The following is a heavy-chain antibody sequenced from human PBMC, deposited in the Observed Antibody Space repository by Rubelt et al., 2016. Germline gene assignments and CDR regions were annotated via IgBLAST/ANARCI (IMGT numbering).Heavy chain of an antibody. CDR3: ARVVLTWVNPARGYFDY. CDR2: IFYSGST. V-gene: IGHV4-59*08. D-gene: IGHD7-27*01. CDR1: GGSISKYY. Sequence: QVQLQESGPGLVKPSETLSLTCTVSGGSISKYYWSWIRQPPGKGLEWLGYIFYSGSTNDNPSLKSRVTISVDTSKNQFSLKLSSVTASDTAVYYCARVVLTWVNPARGYFDYWGQGILVTVSS. J-gene: IGHJ4*02.